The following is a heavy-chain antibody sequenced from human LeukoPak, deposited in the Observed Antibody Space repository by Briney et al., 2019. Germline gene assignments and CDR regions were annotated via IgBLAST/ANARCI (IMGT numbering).Heavy chain of an antibody. CDR2: FYHSGST. J-gene: IGHJ4*02. D-gene: IGHD6-13*01. Sequence: SETLSLTCTVSGYSISSGYYWGWIRQPPGKGLEWIGTFYHSGSTYYNPSLKSRVTISVDTSKNQFSLKLSSVTAADTAVYYCAREEAVALTDYWGQGTLVTVSS. CDR3: AREEAVALTDY. CDR1: GYSISSGYY. V-gene: IGHV4-38-2*02.